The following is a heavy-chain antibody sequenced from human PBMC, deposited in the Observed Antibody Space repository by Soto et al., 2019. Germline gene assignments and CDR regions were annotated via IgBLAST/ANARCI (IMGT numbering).Heavy chain of an antibody. CDR1: GFAFSSAW. D-gene: IGHD3-22*01. Sequence: XGSLILSCAASGFAFSSAWMSWVRQAPGKGLEWVGRLKSEAAGGTTDYAAPVKGRFTISRDDSKNTLYLQMNSLKTDDTAVYYCSYDSSRGDYWGLGTLVTVSS. J-gene: IGHJ4*02. V-gene: IGHV3-15*01. CDR2: LKSEAAGGTT. CDR3: SYDSSRGDY.